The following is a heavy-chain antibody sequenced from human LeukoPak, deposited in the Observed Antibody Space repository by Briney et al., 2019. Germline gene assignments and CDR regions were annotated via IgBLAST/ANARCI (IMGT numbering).Heavy chain of an antibody. CDR2: IYHSGSS. V-gene: IGHV4-38-2*02. J-gene: IGHJ4*01. D-gene: IGHD3-22*01. CDR3: ARTGVGYDASGYYFY. CDR1: GYSISSGFY. Sequence: SETLSLTCSVSGYSISSGFYWAWIRQPPGKGLEWIGSIYHSGSSYYNPSLKSRVTISVDTSKNQFSLRLSSVTAADAAVYYCARTGVGYDASGYYFYWGHGTLVTVSS.